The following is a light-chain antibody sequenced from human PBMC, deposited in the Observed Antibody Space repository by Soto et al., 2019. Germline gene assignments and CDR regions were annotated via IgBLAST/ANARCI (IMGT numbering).Light chain of an antibody. V-gene: IGKV1-5*03. J-gene: IGKJ2*01. CDR3: QQYNSYRYT. Sequence: DIQMTQSPSTLSASVGDRVTITCRASQSISSWLAWYQQKPGKAPKLLIYKASSLESGVPSRFSGSGSGTEVTLTISSRQADDFPTQYCQQYNSYRYTGGQETKLEIK. CDR1: QSISSW. CDR2: KAS.